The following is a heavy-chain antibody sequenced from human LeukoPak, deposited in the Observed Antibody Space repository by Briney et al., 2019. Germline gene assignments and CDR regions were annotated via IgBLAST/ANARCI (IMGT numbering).Heavy chain of an antibody. V-gene: IGHV1-69*05. CDR3: ARGGSAEQLVHGEYYYYYMDV. Sequence: SVKVSCKASGGTFSSYAISWVRQAPGQGLEWMGGIIPIFGTANYAQKFQGRVTITTDESTSTAYLELSSLRSEDTAVYYCARGGSAEQLVHGEYYYYYMDVWGKGTTVTVSS. CDR1: GGTFSSYA. J-gene: IGHJ6*03. CDR2: IIPIFGTA. D-gene: IGHD6-13*01.